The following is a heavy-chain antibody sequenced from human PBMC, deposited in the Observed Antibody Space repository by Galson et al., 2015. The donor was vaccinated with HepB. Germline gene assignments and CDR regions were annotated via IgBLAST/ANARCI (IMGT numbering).Heavy chain of an antibody. V-gene: IGHV2-5*08. D-gene: IGHD1-7*01. Sequence: PALVTPTQTLTLTCTFPGFSLTSNEMRVGWIRQPPGKAPEWLALIYGSDDKRYNPSLKSRLTVTKDTSKNQVVPTMTNMDPVDTATYFCAHTRSGTLRSTWGWFDPWGQGTLVTVSS. J-gene: IGHJ5*02. CDR1: GFSLTSNEMR. CDR2: IYGSDDK. CDR3: AHTRSGTLRSTWGWFDP.